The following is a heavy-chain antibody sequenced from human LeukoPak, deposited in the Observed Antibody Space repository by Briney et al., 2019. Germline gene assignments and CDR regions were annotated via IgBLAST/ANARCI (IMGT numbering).Heavy chain of an antibody. D-gene: IGHD2-2*01. V-gene: IGHV4-34*01. CDR1: GGSFSGYY. J-gene: IGHJ4*02. Sequence: SESLSLTCAVYGGSFSGYYWSWIRQPPGKGLEWIGEINHSGSTNYNPSLKSRVTISVDTSKNQFSLKLSSVTAADTAVYYCARVRSRSRYFDYWGQGTLVTVSS. CDR3: ARVRSRSRYFDY. CDR2: INHSGST.